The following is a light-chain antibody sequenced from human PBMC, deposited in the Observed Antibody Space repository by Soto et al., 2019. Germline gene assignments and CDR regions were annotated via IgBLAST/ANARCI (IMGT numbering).Light chain of an antibody. Sequence: QSALTQPASVSGSPGQSITISCTGTSSDVGSHNHVSWYQQHPGQAPKLMIYEVSKRPLGVSARFSASKSGNTASLTISGLQAEDEADYYCCSYGGSRAVFGGGTKLTVL. V-gene: IGLV2-23*02. J-gene: IGLJ7*01. CDR1: SSDVGSHNH. CDR2: EVS. CDR3: CSYGGSRAV.